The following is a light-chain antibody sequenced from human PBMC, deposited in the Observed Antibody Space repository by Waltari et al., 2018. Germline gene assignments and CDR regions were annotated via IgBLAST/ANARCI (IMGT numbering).Light chain of an antibody. CDR1: SSNIGAGHD. V-gene: IGLV1-40*01. Sequence: QSVLTQPPSMSGAPGQRVTISCTGSSSNIGAGHDVHWYQVFPGTAPKLLIYGNNNRPSGGPDRFFGSKSDTSASLAIGGLQAEDEADYYCQSFDIRLSGGVVFGGGTKVTVL. CDR2: GNN. CDR3: QSFDIRLSGGVV. J-gene: IGLJ3*02.